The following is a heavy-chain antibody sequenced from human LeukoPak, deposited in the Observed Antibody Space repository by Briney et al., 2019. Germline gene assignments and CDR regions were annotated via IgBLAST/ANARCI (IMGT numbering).Heavy chain of an antibody. D-gene: IGHD2-2*01. J-gene: IGHJ3*02. V-gene: IGHV3-23*01. CDR3: AKDHCSSSSCYADAFDI. CDR2: ISGSGAYT. Sequence: GGSLRLSCAASGFTFNSYAMNWVRQAPGNGLEGVSVISGSGAYTDYADSVKGRFTISRDNSRDTLYLQMNCLRAEDTAVYYCAKDHCSSSSCYADAFDIWGQGTMVTVSS. CDR1: GFTFNSYA.